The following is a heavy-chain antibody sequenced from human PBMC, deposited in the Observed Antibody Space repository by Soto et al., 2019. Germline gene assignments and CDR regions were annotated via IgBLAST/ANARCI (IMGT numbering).Heavy chain of an antibody. D-gene: IGHD4-17*01. CDR1: GAIFSSYA. J-gene: IGHJ5*01. CDR2: IIPIFATP. CDR3: ARARYGDFVTWFDS. V-gene: IGHV1-69*13. Sequence: GASVKVSCKASGAIFSSYAVSWVRQVPGQGLEWMGGIIPIFATPKYGHEFQDRVTITADESTSTAYMELSSLRSDDTALYYCARARYGDFVTWFDSWGQGTPVTVS.